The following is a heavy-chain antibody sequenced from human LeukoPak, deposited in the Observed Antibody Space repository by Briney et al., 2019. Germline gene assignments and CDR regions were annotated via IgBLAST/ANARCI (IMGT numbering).Heavy chain of an antibody. CDR3: ARTVVAAIRFDY. V-gene: IGHV4-30-4*01. CDR1: GGSISSGDYY. J-gene: IGHJ4*02. D-gene: IGHD2-15*01. CDR2: IYYSGST. Sequence: SQTLSLTCTVSGGSISSGDYYWSWIRQPPGNGLEWIGYIYYSGSTYYNPSLKSRVTISVDTSKNQFSLKLSSVTAADTAVYYCARTVVAAIRFDYWGQGTLVTVSS.